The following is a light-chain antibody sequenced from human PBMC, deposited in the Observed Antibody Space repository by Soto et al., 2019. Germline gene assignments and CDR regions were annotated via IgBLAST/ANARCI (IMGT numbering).Light chain of an antibody. CDR3: SSYRRSSTPSV. J-gene: IGLJ1*01. CDR1: SSDVGGYNY. V-gene: IGLV2-14*01. CDR2: DVS. Sequence: QSVLTQPASVSGSPGQSITISCTGTSSDVGGYNYVSWYQQHPGKAPKLMIYDVSNRPSGVSNRFSGSKSGNTASLTISGLQAEDEADYYCSSYRRSSTPSVFGTGTKVTVL.